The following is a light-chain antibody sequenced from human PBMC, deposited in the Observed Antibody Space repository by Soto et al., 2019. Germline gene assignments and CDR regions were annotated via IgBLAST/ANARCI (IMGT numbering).Light chain of an antibody. J-gene: IGKJ5*01. CDR3: QQLNNYPLT. CDR2: AAS. CDR1: QGISSY. V-gene: IGKV1-9*01. Sequence: DIQLTQSPSFLSASVGDRVTITCRASQGISSYLAWYQQKPGKAPKLLIYAASTLQSGVPSRFSGSGSGTEFPLTISSLQPEDFATYYCQQLNNYPLTFGQGTRLEIK.